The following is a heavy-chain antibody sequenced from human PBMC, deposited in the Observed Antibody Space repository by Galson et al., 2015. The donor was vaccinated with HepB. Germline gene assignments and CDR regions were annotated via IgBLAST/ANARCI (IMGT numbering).Heavy chain of an antibody. CDR1: GFTFDDYT. Sequence: SLRLSCAASGFTFDDYTMHWVRQAPGKGLEWVSLISWDGGSTYYADSVKGRFTISRDNSKNSLYLQMNSLRTEDTALYYCAKGSGSYEGGHYYYYYYMDVWGKGTTVTVSS. V-gene: IGHV3-43*01. D-gene: IGHD1-26*01. CDR3: AKGSGSYEGGHYYYYYYMDV. J-gene: IGHJ6*03. CDR2: ISWDGGST.